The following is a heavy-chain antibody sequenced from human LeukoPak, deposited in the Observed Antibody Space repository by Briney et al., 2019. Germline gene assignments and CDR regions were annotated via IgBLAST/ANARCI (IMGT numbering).Heavy chain of an antibody. CDR2: INWNGGST. CDR3: ARVQSFRWELPIDY. V-gene: IGHV3-20*04. D-gene: IGHD1-26*01. Sequence: GGSLRFSCAASGFTFDDYGMSWVRQAPGKGLEWVSGINWNGGSTGYADSVKGRFTISRDNAKNSLYLQMNSLRAEDTALYYCARVQSFRWELPIDYWGQGTLVTVSS. CDR1: GFTFDDYG. J-gene: IGHJ4*02.